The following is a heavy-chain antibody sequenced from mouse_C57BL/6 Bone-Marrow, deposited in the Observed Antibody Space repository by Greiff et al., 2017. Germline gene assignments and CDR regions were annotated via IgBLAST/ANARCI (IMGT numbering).Heavy chain of an antibody. CDR3: ASYPAWFAY. V-gene: IGHV1-81*01. CDR2: IYPSSGNT. D-gene: IGHD6-5*01. CDR1: GYTFTSYG. Sequence: QVQLQQSGAELARPGASVKLSCKASGYTFTSYGISWVKQRTGQGLEWIGEIYPSSGNTYYNEKFKGKATLTADKSSSPSYMELRSLTSEDSAVYFCASYPAWFAYWGQGTLVTVSA. J-gene: IGHJ3*01.